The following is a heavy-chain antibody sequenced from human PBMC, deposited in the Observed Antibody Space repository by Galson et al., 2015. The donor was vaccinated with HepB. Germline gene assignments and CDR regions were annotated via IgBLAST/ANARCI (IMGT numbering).Heavy chain of an antibody. Sequence: SLRLSCATSGFTFSDYWMSWVRQAPGKGLEWVANIEQDGSEKFYADSVKGRFTISRDNAKNTLFLQMNSLRAEDTAVYYCARAKRWLQSDAFDVWGQGTMVTVSS. J-gene: IGHJ3*01. CDR1: GFTFSDYW. V-gene: IGHV3-7*01. D-gene: IGHD5-24*01. CDR2: IEQDGSEK. CDR3: ARAKRWLQSDAFDV.